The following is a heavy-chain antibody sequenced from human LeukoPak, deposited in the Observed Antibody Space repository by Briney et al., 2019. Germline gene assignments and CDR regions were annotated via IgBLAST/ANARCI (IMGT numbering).Heavy chain of an antibody. Sequence: PGGTLRLSCAASGFTVSSNYMSWVRQAPGKGLEWVSVIYSGGSTYYADAVKGRFTISRDNSKNTLYLQMNSLRAEDTAVYYCAREAYYDSSGYYYQNAFDIWGQGTMVTVSS. J-gene: IGHJ3*02. CDR2: IYSGGST. V-gene: IGHV3-53*01. D-gene: IGHD3-22*01. CDR1: GFTVSSNY. CDR3: AREAYYDSSGYYYQNAFDI.